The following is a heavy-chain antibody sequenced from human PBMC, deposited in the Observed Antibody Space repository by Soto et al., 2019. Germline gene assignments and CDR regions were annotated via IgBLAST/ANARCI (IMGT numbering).Heavy chain of an antibody. CDR2: TYYRSKWYN. Sequence: PSQTLSLTCAISGDSVSSNSAAWNWIRQSPSRGLEWLGRTYYRSKWYNDYAVSVKSRITINPDTSKNQFSLQLNSVTPEDTAVYYCARAVLLTRFGGNSPLDYWGQGXLVTVSS. J-gene: IGHJ4*02. CDR3: ARAVLLTRFGGNSPLDY. D-gene: IGHD3-10*02. CDR1: GDSVSSNSAA. V-gene: IGHV6-1*01.